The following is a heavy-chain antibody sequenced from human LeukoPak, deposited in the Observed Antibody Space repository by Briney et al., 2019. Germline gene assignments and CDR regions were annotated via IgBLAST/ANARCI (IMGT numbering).Heavy chain of an antibody. CDR2: IYSGGST. CDR1: GFTVSSNY. CDR3: ATLNVMTYYDNSGGYYYYMDV. Sequence: GGSLRLSCAAPGFTVSSNYMSWVRQAPGKGLEWVSVIYSGGSTYYADSVKGRFTISRDNSKNTLYLQMNSLRAEDTAVYYCATLNVMTYYDNSGGYYYYMDVWGKGTTVTISS. V-gene: IGHV3-53*01. J-gene: IGHJ6*03. D-gene: IGHD3-22*01.